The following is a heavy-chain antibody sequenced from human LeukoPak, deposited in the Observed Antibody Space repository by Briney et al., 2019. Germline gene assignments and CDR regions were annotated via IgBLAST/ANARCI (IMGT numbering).Heavy chain of an antibody. J-gene: IGHJ6*03. V-gene: IGHV4-59*12. CDR2: IYESGST. CDR3: ARLRRYGSGSYYNYYYYYMDV. Sequence: SETLSLTCTVSGGSISGYWSWIRQPPGKELEWIGYIYESGSTNYNPSLKSRVTISVDTSKNQFSLKLSSVTAADTAVYYCARLRRYGSGSYYNYYYYYMDVWGKGTTVTISS. D-gene: IGHD3-10*01. CDR1: GGSISGY.